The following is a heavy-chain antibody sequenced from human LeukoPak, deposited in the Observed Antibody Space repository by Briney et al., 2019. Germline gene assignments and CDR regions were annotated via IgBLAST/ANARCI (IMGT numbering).Heavy chain of an antibody. J-gene: IGHJ3*02. Sequence: WGSVKVSCKASGYTFTSYGISWVRQAPGQGLEWMGWISAYNGNTNYAQKLQGRVTMTTDTSTSTAYMELRSLRSDDTAVYYCARDPTTLYYYDSSGYLRAFDIWGQGTMVTVSS. V-gene: IGHV1-18*01. CDR2: ISAYNGNT. CDR3: ARDPTTLYYYDSSGYLRAFDI. D-gene: IGHD3-22*01. CDR1: GYTFTSYG.